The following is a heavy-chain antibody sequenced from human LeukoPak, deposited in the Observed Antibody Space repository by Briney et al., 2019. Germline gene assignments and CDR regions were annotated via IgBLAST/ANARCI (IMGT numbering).Heavy chain of an antibody. CDR3: ATAGNYRFDY. CDR2: INPDGSTT. J-gene: IGHJ4*02. Sequence: PGGSLRLSCAASGFTFSSYWVHWVRQAPGRGLVWVSRINPDGSTTNYADSVKGRFTISRDNAKNTLYLQMNSLRAEDTAVYYCATAGNYRFDYWGQGTLATVSS. CDR1: GFTFSSYW. V-gene: IGHV3-74*01. D-gene: IGHD1-7*01.